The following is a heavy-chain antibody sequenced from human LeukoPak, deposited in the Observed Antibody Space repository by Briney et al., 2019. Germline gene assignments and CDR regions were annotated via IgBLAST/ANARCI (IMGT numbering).Heavy chain of an antibody. CDR1: GGPISSGHW. D-gene: IGHD3-22*01. V-gene: IGHV4-4*02. CDR2: IFHSGST. J-gene: IGHJ4*02. Sequence: SGTLSLTCAVSGGPISSGHWWTWVRQPPGKTLEWIGEIFHSGSTDYNPSLKSRVTISKDTSKTQFSLRLSSVTSADTAVYYCARARLDSSGRFDSWGQGTLVTVSS. CDR3: ARARLDSSGRFDS.